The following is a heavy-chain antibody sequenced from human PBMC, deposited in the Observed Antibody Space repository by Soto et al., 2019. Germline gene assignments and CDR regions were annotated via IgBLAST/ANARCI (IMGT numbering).Heavy chain of an antibody. J-gene: IGHJ4*02. Sequence: QVRLVQSGAEVKKTGSSVKVSCKASGTTFSNHAIGWVRLAPGQGLEWMGGIILPFGTPNYEQKFQGRVTISADESMTTAYMELRGLRFEDTAVYYCVRGPDYEGYFDYWGQGTLVTVSS. CDR3: VRGPDYEGYFDY. CDR1: GTTFSNHA. CDR2: IILPFGTP. V-gene: IGHV1-69*12. D-gene: IGHD3-22*01.